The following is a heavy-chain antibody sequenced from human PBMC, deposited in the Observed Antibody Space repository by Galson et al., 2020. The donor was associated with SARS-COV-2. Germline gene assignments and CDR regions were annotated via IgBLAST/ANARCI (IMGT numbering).Heavy chain of an antibody. V-gene: IGHV4-39*01. CDR3: ARLLDCSVGSGPHDWFEP. CDR2: IYYSGST. D-gene: IGHD2-15*01. J-gene: IGHJ5*02. CDR1: GGSISSSSYY. Sequence: SETLSLTCTVSGGSISSSSYYWGWIRQPPGKGLEWIGSIYYSGSTYYNPSLKSRVTISVDTSKNQFSLKLSSVTAADTAVYYCARLLDCSVGSGPHDWFEPWGQGTRVTVSA.